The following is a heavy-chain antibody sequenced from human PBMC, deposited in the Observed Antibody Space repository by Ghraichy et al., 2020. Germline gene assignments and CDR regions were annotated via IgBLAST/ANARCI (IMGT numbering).Heavy chain of an antibody. J-gene: IGHJ2*01. D-gene: IGHD1-1*01. CDR1: GLTVRNNY. Sequence: GVLNISCAASGLTVRNNYMTWVRQTPGKGLEWVSVVFSDGATYYADSVKGRFTISRDNSKNMVYLQMNSLRVEDTAVYFCARDRTGPIRNFDLWGRGTLVTVSS. CDR2: VFSDGAT. V-gene: IGHV3-53*01. CDR3: ARDRTGPIRNFDL.